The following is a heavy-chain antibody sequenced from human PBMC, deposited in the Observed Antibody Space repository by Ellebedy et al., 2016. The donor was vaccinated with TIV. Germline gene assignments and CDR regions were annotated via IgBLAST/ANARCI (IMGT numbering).Heavy chain of an antibody. CDR1: GYSFSTYW. Sequence: GESLKISCKAPGYSFSTYWITWLRQIPGKGLEWMRKIDPTDSYTNYSPSFQGLATISADESASTASLQWPSLKASDSATDYCSRHRGYGMDVWGQGTTVTVSS. CDR2: IDPTDSYT. D-gene: IGHD3-10*01. CDR3: SRHRGYGMDV. J-gene: IGHJ6*02. V-gene: IGHV5-10-1*01.